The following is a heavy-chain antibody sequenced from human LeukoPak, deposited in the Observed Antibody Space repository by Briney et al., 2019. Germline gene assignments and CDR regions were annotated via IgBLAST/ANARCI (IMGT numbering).Heavy chain of an antibody. V-gene: IGHV3-11*01. Sequence: GGSLRLSCAASGFTLNDYYMSWIRQAPGKGLEWLSYINIGGTNTHYADSVKGRFTISRDNAKKSLYLEMNNLRAEDTAVYYCATDGAGFDTWGQGILVTVSS. J-gene: IGHJ5*02. CDR3: ATDGAGFDT. CDR1: GFTLNDYY. CDR2: INIGGTNT.